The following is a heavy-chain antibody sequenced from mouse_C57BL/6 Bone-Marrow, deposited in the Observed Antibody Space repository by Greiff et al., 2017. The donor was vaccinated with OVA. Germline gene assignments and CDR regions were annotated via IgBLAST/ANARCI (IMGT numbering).Heavy chain of an antibody. CDR1: GYTFTDYE. J-gene: IGHJ3*01. CDR3: TGLWYRFAY. V-gene: IGHV1-15*01. CDR2: IDPETGGT. D-gene: IGHD2-1*01. Sequence: VQLQQSGAELVRPGASVTLSCKASGYTFTDYEMHWVKQTPVHGLEWIGAIDPETGGTAYNQKFKGKALLTVDKSTSTAYMERRSLTSEDSAVYYCTGLWYRFAYWGQGTLVTVSA.